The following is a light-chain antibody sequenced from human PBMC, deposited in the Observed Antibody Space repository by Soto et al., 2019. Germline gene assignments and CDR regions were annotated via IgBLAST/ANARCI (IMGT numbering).Light chain of an antibody. CDR3: QQYGSSPGT. J-gene: IGKJ1*01. V-gene: IGKV3-20*01. CDR1: QSVSSSY. Sequence: EIVLTQSPGTLSLSPGERATLSCRASQSVSSSYLAGYQQKPGQAPRLLIYGASSRATAIPDRFSGSGSGTDFTLTISRLEPEDFAVYYCQQYGSSPGTFGQRTKVEIK. CDR2: GAS.